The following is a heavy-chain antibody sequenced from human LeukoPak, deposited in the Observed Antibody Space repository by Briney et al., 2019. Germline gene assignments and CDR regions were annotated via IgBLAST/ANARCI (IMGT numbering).Heavy chain of an antibody. D-gene: IGHD1-26*01. CDR3: ARDGRGVPNYFDY. CDR2: ISYDGSNK. Sequence: GSLRLSCAASGFTFSSYAMHWVRQAPGKGLEWVAVISYDGSNKYYADSVKGRFTISRDNSKNTLYLQMNSLRAEDTAVYYCARDGRGVPNYFDYWGQGTLVTVSS. CDR1: GFTFSSYA. J-gene: IGHJ4*02. V-gene: IGHV3-30-3*01.